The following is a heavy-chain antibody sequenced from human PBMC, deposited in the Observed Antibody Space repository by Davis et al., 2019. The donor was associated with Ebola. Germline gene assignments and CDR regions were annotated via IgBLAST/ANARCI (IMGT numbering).Heavy chain of an antibody. CDR2: IDPSDSYT. D-gene: IGHD3-22*01. V-gene: IGHV5-10-1*04. Sequence: GESLKISCKGSGYSFTSYWISWVRQMPGKGLEWMGRIDPSDSYTNYSPSFQGQVTISADKSISTAYLQWSSLKASDTAMYYCARHVFYYDSSYYYYYGMDVWGQGTTVTVSS. J-gene: IGHJ6*02. CDR1: GYSFTSYW. CDR3: ARHVFYYDSSYYYYYGMDV.